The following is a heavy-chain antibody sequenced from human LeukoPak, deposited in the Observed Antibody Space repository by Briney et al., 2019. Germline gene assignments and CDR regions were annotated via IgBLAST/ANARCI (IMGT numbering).Heavy chain of an antibody. CDR1: GGSISSSSYY. D-gene: IGHD3-22*01. J-gene: IGHJ4*02. CDR3: ARVTGYMIEDYFDY. Sequence: SETLSLTCTVSGGSISSSSYYWGWIRQPPGKGLEWIGTIFYSGSTYYNPSLKSRVTVSVDTSKNQFSLRLSSVAAADTAVYYCARVTGYMIEDYFDYWGQGTLVTVSS. CDR2: IFYSGST. V-gene: IGHV4-39*07.